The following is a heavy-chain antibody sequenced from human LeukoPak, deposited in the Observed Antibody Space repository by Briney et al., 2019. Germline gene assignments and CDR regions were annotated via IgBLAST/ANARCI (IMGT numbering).Heavy chain of an antibody. Sequence: PSETLSLTCAVYGGSFSGYFYTWIRQPPGKGLEWIGEINHSGSTNYNPSLKSRATISGDTSKNQFSLKLSSVTAADTAVYYCARAPLWICYLLGSYMDVWGKGTTVNVSS. V-gene: IGHV4-34*01. CDR3: ARAPLWICYLLGSYMDV. CDR1: GGSFSGYF. D-gene: IGHD3-3*01. CDR2: INHSGST. J-gene: IGHJ6*03.